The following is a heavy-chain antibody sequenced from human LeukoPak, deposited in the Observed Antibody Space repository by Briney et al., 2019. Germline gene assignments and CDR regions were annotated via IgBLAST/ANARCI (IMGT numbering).Heavy chain of an antibody. J-gene: IGHJ4*02. Sequence: GGSLRLSCAASGFSVTTNYMTWVRQAPGKGLEWVSGIYSGGSTDYADSVKGRFTISRDNSKNTLYLQMNSLRAEDTAVYYCTKVRVATKLTTELDSWGQGTLVTVSS. D-gene: IGHD4-17*01. CDR3: TKVRVATKLTTELDS. CDR2: IYSGGST. V-gene: IGHV3-53*01. CDR1: GFSVTTNY.